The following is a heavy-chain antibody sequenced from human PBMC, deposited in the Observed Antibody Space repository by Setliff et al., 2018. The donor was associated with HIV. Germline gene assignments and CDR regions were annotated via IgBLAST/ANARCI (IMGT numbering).Heavy chain of an antibody. J-gene: IGHJ3*01. Sequence: PSETLSLTCAVYGGSFSDYYWSWIRQPPGKGLEWIGEINHSGSTNYNPSLKSRVTISVDTSRDQFSLQLTSVTAADTAVYYCARAPPGIQNDAFDVWGQGTMVTV. V-gene: IGHV4-34*01. CDR3: ARAPPGIQNDAFDV. CDR2: INHSGST. CDR1: GGSFSDYY.